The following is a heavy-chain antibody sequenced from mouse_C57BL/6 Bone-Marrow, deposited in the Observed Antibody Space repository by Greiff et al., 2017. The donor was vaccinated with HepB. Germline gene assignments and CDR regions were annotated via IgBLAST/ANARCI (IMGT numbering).Heavy chain of an antibody. Sequence: QVQLQQPGAELVRPGSSVKLSCKASGYTFTSYWMHWVKQRPIQGLEWIGNIDPSDSETHYNQKFKDKAPLTVDKSSSTAYMQLSSLTSEDSAVYYCARAPLYYSPHFDYWGQGTTLTVSS. J-gene: IGHJ2*01. CDR2: IDPSDSET. D-gene: IGHD2-12*01. CDR3: ARAPLYYSPHFDY. V-gene: IGHV1-52*01. CDR1: GYTFTSYW.